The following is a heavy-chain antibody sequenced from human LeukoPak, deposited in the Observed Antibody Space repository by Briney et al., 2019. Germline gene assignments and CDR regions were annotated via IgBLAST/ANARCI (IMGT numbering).Heavy chain of an antibody. Sequence: PGGCLRLSCAASGFTFSNAWMSWVRQAPGKGLEWVGRIKSKTDGGTTDYAAPVKGRFTISRDDSKNTLYLQMNSLKTEDTAVYYCTTDWDDSSRDDYYMDVWGKGTTVTVSS. CDR1: GFTFSNAW. CDR3: TTDWDDSSRDDYYMDV. CDR2: IKSKTDGGTT. D-gene: IGHD3-22*01. J-gene: IGHJ6*03. V-gene: IGHV3-15*01.